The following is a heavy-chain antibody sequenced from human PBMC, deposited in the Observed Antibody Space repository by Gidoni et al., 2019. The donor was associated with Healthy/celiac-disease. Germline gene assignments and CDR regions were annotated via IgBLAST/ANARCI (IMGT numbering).Heavy chain of an antibody. CDR3: ARQLTYCSSTSCYGGIDP. J-gene: IGHJ5*02. Sequence: QVQLQESGPGLVKPSETLSLTCTVSGGSISSYYWRWIRQPPGKGLEWIGYIYYSGSTNYNPSLKSRVTISVDTSKNQFSLKLSSVTAADTAVYYCARQLTYCSSTSCYGGIDPWGQGTLVTVSS. D-gene: IGHD2-2*01. V-gene: IGHV4-59*08. CDR1: GGSISSYY. CDR2: IYYSGST.